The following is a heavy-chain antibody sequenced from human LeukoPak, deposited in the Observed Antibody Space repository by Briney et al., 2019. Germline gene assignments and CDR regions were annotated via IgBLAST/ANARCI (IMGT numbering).Heavy chain of an antibody. V-gene: IGHV1-2*02. CDR3: ATAAYGSYDFDY. Sequence: AASVKVSCKASGYTFTGYYIHWVRQAPGQGLEWMGWINPNSGGTNYAQRFQGRVTMTRDTSTDTAYMELSSLRSEDTAVYYCATAAYGSYDFDYWGQGTLVTVSS. CDR2: INPNSGGT. CDR1: GYTFTGYY. J-gene: IGHJ4*02. D-gene: IGHD1-26*01.